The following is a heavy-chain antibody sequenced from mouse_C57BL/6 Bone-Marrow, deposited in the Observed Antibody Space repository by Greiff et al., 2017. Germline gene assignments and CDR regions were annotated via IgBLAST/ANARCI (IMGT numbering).Heavy chain of an antibody. D-gene: IGHD1-1*01. V-gene: IGHV5-16*01. Sequence: EVRLVESEGGLVQPGSSMKLSCTASGFTFSDYYMAWVRQAPEKGLEWVANINPDGSSPYYPDALTSRFIISRDNANNILYMQMSSLKSKDTATSYCARDQDYYGSSYWYFDVWDTGTTVTVSS. CDR2: INPDGSSP. J-gene: IGHJ1*03. CDR1: GFTFSDYY. CDR3: ARDQDYYGSSYWYFDV.